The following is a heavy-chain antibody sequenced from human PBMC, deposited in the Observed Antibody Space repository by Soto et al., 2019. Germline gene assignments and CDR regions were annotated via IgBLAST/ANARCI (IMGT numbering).Heavy chain of an antibody. Sequence: GGSLRLSCAASGFSFTNARMSWVRQAPGKGLEWVGHIKTKSAGGTTDYAAPVRGRFTISRDDSQNTLYLQMHSLKTEDTALYYCRGTSDGFEIWGQGTMVTVSS. CDR2: IKTKSAGGTT. V-gene: IGHV3-15*07. CDR1: GFSFTNAR. J-gene: IGHJ3*02. CDR3: RGTSDGFEI.